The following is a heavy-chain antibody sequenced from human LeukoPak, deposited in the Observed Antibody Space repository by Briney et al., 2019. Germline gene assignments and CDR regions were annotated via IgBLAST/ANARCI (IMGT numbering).Heavy chain of an antibody. CDR2: IYYSGST. V-gene: IGHV4-59*08. J-gene: IGHJ4*02. D-gene: IGHD3-10*01. CDR1: GGSISSYY. CDR3: ARLYYGSGSSIDY. Sequence: SETLSLTCTVSGGSISSYYWSWIRQPPGKGLEWIGYIYYSGSTNYNPSLKSRATISVDTSKNQFSLKLSSVTAADTAVYYCARLYYGSGSSIDYWGQGTLVTVSS.